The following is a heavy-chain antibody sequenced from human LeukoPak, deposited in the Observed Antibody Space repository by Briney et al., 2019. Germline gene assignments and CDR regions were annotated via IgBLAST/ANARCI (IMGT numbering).Heavy chain of an antibody. CDR1: GGTFSSYA. J-gene: IGHJ4*02. Sequence: GASVKVSCKASGGTFSSYAISWVRQAPGQGLEWMGGIIPIFGTANYAQKFQGRVTITADKSTSTAYMELSSLKASDTAMYYCARRGSRGYSYEVWGQGTLVTVSS. D-gene: IGHD5-18*01. V-gene: IGHV1-69*06. CDR2: IIPIFGTA. CDR3: ARRGSRGYSYEV.